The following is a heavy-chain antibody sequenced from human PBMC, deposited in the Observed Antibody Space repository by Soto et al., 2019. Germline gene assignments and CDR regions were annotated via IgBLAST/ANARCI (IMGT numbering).Heavy chain of an antibody. J-gene: IGHJ4*02. CDR1: VFSLSTSGVG. CDR3: AHSHSSSTSCYRYFDY. CDR2: IYWDDDK. V-gene: IGHV2-5*02. D-gene: IGHD2-2*01. Sequence: QITLKESGPTLVKPTQPLTLTCTFSVFSLSTSGVGVGSIRQPPGKALEWLALIYWDDDKRYSPCLKSRLTITKGTSKTQVVLTITNMNPVDTATYYCAHSHSSSTSCYRYFDYWGKGTLVTVSS.